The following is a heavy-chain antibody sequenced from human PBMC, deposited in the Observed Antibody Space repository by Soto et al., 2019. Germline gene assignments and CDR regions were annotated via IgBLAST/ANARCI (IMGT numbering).Heavy chain of an antibody. J-gene: IGHJ3*02. D-gene: IGHD6-13*01. CDR3: AKGILVKPPGTRTFDI. Sequence: VQLLESGGGLVQPGGSLRLSCAASGFTFINYAMSWVRQAPGKGLEWVSTIGGGDGSTYYADSVKGRFTISRDNSSSALYLQMNSLRVGNTAIYYCAKGILVKPPGTRTFDIWGQGTMVIVSS. CDR1: GFTFINYA. CDR2: IGGGDGST. V-gene: IGHV3-23*01.